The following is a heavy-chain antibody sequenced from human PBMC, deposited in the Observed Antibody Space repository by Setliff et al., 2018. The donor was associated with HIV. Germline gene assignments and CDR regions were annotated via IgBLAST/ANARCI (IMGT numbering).Heavy chain of an antibody. V-gene: IGHV3-30*02. CDR1: GFTFNNYG. Sequence: GGSLRLSCVTSGFTFNNYGLHWVRQAPGKGLEWVSFIRYDGSEKFYAESVQGRFTISRDSSKNMLYLQMSSPRAEDTAIYYCVKGDNFWTGYSTYFEFDPWGQGTRVTVSS. CDR2: IRYDGSEK. J-gene: IGHJ5*02. CDR3: VKGDNFWTGYSTYFEFDP. D-gene: IGHD3-3*01.